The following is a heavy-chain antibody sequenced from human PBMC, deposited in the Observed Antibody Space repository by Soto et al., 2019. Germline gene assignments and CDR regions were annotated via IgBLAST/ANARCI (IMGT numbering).Heavy chain of an antibody. CDR3: AKDRSTGDYYGSVSHFDY. CDR2: ISWNSGSI. Sequence: EVQLVESGGGLVQPGRSLRLSCAASGFTFDDYAMHWVRQAPGKGLEWVSGISWNSGSIGYADSVKGRFTISRDNAKNSLYLQMNSLRAEDTALYYCAKDRSTGDYYGSVSHFDYWGQGTLVTVSS. J-gene: IGHJ4*02. V-gene: IGHV3-9*01. CDR1: GFTFDDYA. D-gene: IGHD3-10*01.